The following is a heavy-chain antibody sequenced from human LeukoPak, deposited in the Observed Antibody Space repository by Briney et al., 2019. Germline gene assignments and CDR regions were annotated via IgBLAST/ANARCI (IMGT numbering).Heavy chain of an antibody. CDR3: AKVFGVVIRASFDY. D-gene: IGHD3-3*01. CDR2: ISSSSNYI. V-gene: IGHV3-21*01. Sequence: GRSMRLSCAVSGFTFSSYSMNWVSQAEGKGLEWVSSISSSSNYIYYADSVKGRFTISRHNAKNSLYLQMNSVRAEDTAVYYCAKVFGVVIRASFDYWGQGTLVTVSS. CDR1: GFTFSSYS. J-gene: IGHJ4*02.